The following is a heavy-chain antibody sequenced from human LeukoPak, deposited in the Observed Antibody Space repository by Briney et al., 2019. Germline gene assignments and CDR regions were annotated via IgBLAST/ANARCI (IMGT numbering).Heavy chain of an antibody. D-gene: IGHD3-22*01. J-gene: IGHJ4*02. V-gene: IGHV3-21*01. Sequence: GGSLRLSCAASGFTFSSYAMNWIRQAPGKGLEWVSSISSSGAYIYYADLVEGRFTISRDNGKNSLYLQTDSLRAEDTAVYYCARGVGNYRYYSDFWGQGTLVTVSS. CDR2: ISSSGAYI. CDR1: GFTFSSYA. CDR3: ARGVGNYRYYSDF.